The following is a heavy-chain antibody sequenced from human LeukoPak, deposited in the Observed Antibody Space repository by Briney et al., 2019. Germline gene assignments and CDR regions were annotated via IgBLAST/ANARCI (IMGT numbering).Heavy chain of an antibody. Sequence: GGSLRLSCAASGFTVSSDYMSWVRQAPGKGLEWVSVIYSGGSTSYYADSVKGRFTISRVNSKNTLYLQMNSLRAEDTAVYYCARGPIVRSSGWFDYWGQGTLVTVSS. V-gene: IGHV3-53*01. D-gene: IGHD6-19*01. CDR2: IYSGGSTS. CDR1: GFTVSSDY. J-gene: IGHJ4*02. CDR3: ARGPIVRSSGWFDY.